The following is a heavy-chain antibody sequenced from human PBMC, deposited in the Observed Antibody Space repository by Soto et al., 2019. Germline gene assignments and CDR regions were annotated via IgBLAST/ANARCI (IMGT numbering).Heavy chain of an antibody. D-gene: IGHD3-22*01. CDR3: ARRKGYYVEDNWFEP. CDR2: IYPGDSDT. J-gene: IGHJ5*02. CDR1: GYSFTSYW. V-gene: IGHV5-51*01. Sequence: PGESLKISCKGSGYSFTSYWIGWVRQMPGKGLEWMGIIYPGDSDTRYSPSFQGQVTISADKSISTAYLQWSSLKASDTAMYYCARRKGYYVEDNWFEPWGQGTLVTVSS.